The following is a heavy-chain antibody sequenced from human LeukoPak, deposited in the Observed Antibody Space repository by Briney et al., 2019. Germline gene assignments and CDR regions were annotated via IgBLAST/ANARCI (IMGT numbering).Heavy chain of an antibody. CDR3: ARESNDCSSTSCYVSYYYYMDV. Sequence: ASVKVSCKASGYTFTGYYMHWVRQAPGQGLEWMGWFNPNSGGTNYAQKFQGRVTMTRDTSISTAYMELSRLRSDDTAVYYCARESNDCSSTSCYVSYYYYMDVWGKGTTVTVSS. J-gene: IGHJ6*03. CDR1: GYTFTGYY. CDR2: FNPNSGGT. D-gene: IGHD2-2*01. V-gene: IGHV1-2*02.